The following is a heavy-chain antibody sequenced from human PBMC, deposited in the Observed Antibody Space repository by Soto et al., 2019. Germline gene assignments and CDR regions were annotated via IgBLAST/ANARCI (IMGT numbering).Heavy chain of an antibody. CDR2: IYYSGST. CDR3: ARDLNLGSFDY. CDR1: GGSISSYY. V-gene: IGHV4-59*12. J-gene: IGHJ4*02. Sequence: SENLSLTCTVSGGSISSYYWSWIRQPPGKGLEWIGYIYYSGSTNYNPSLKSRVTISVDTSKNQFSLKLSSVTAADTAVYYCARDLNLGSFDYWGQGTLVTVSS.